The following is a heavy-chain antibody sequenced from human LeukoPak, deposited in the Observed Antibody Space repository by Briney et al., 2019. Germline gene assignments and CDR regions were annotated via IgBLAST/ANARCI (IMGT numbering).Heavy chain of an antibody. Sequence: SETLSLTCAVYGGSFSDYYWTWIRQPPGKGLEWIGEVNHSGSTNYNPSLKSRVTISVDTSKNQLSLKLSSVTAADTAVYYCARGGSYYYDSSGSYSCFDPWGQGTLVTVSS. D-gene: IGHD3-22*01. CDR2: VNHSGST. CDR1: GGSFSDYY. V-gene: IGHV4-34*01. CDR3: ARGGSYYYDSSGSYSCFDP. J-gene: IGHJ5*02.